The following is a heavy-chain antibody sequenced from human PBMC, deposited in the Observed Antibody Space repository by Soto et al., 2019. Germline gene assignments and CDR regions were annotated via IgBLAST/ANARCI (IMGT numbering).Heavy chain of an antibody. D-gene: IGHD3-16*01. V-gene: IGHV3-30-3*01. Sequence: GGSLRLSCAASGFTFSSYAMHWVRQAPGKGLEWVAVISYDGSNKYYADSVKGRFTISRDNSKNTLYLQMNSLRAEDTAVYYCAREIIGDDYVWGSKKDWGQGTLVTVSS. CDR3: AREIIGDDYVWGSKKD. J-gene: IGHJ4*02. CDR1: GFTFSSYA. CDR2: ISYDGSNK.